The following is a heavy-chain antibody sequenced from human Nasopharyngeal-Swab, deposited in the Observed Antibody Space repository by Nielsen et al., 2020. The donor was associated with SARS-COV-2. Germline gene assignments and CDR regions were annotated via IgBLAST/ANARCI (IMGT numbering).Heavy chain of an antibody. J-gene: IGHJ3*02. CDR3: AKLWGYSYGYDAFDI. D-gene: IGHD5-18*01. Sequence: GGSLRLSCAASGFTSDAYAMHWVRQAPGKGLEWVSGISWNSGSIGYADSVKGRFTISRDNAKNSLYLQMNSLRAEDTALYYCAKLWGYSYGYDAFDIWGQGTMVTVSS. V-gene: IGHV3-9*02. CDR2: ISWNSGSI. CDR1: GFTSDAYA.